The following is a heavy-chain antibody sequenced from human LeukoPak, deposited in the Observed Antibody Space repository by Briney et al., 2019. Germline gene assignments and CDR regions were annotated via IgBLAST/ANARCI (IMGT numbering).Heavy chain of an antibody. D-gene: IGHD5-12*01. CDR1: GFTVSSNY. J-gene: IGHJ4*02. Sequence: GGSLRLSCAASGFTVSSNYMSWVRQAPGKGLEWVSVIYSGGSTYYADSVKGRFTISRDNSKNTLYLQMNSLRAEDTAVYYCARATTTEANNYWGQGTLVTVSS. CDR3: ARATTTEANNY. CDR2: IYSGGST. V-gene: IGHV3-53*01.